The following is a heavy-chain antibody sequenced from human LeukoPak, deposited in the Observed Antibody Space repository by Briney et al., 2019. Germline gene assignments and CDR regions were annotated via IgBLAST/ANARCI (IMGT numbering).Heavy chain of an antibody. V-gene: IGHV3-11*04. Sequence: GGSLRLSCAASGFTFSDYYMSWIRQAPGKGLEWVSYISSSSSTIYYADSVKGRFTISRDNAKNSLYLQMNSLRDEDTAVYYCAREYGGSYFINNWSDPWGQGTLVTVSS. CDR3: AREYGGSYFINNWSDP. J-gene: IGHJ5*02. CDR2: ISSSSSTI. CDR1: GFTFSDYY. D-gene: IGHD1-26*01.